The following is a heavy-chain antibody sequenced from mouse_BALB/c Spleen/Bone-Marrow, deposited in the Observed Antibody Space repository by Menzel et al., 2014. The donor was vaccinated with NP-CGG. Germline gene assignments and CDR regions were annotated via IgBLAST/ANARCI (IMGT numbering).Heavy chain of an antibody. J-gene: IGHJ4*01. D-gene: IGHD2-1*01. CDR3: ARHDGYGNLRGGNALDY. CDR1: GFTFSGFT. Sequence: DVHLVESGGGLVQPGGSLKLSCAASGFTFSGFTMSWVRQSPETRLEWVAYISTGGGNTYYADSVKGRFTISRDNAKNTLYLQMSSLKSEDTAMYYCARHDGYGNLRGGNALDYWGQGTSVTVPS. V-gene: IGHV5-12-2*01. CDR2: ISTGGGNT.